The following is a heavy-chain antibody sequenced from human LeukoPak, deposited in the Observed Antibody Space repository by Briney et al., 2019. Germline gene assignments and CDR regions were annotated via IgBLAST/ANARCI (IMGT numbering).Heavy chain of an antibody. CDR1: GGSISSSSYY. CDR3: ASLRAGAVAGTTFDY. V-gene: IGHV4-39*01. Sequence: SETLSLTCTVSGGSISSSSYYWGWIRQPPGKGLEWIGSIYYSGSTYYNPSLKSRVTISVDTSKNQFSLKLSSVTAAETAVYYCASLRAGAVAGTTFDYWGQGTLVTVSS. J-gene: IGHJ4*02. CDR2: IYYSGST. D-gene: IGHD6-19*01.